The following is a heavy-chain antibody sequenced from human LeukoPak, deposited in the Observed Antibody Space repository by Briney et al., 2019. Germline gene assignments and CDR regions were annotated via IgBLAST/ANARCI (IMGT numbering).Heavy chain of an antibody. V-gene: IGHV3-21*04. CDR2: ISSSSSYI. Sequence: GGSLRLSCAASGFTFSSYSMNWVRQAPGKGLEWVSSISSSSSYIYYADSVKGRFTISRDNAKNSLYLQMNSLRAEDTAVYYCAKDPSRITMVRGPFDYWGQGTLVTVSS. J-gene: IGHJ4*02. CDR3: AKDPSRITMVRGPFDY. D-gene: IGHD3-10*01. CDR1: GFTFSSYS.